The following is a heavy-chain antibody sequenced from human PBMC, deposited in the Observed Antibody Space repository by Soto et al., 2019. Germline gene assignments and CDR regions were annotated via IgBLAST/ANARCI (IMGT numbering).Heavy chain of an antibody. CDR2: ISSNGGST. CDR1: GFTFSSYA. CDR3: VKADNSSSWYLYYYYYGMDV. J-gene: IGHJ6*02. D-gene: IGHD6-13*01. Sequence: GGSLRLSCSASGFTFSSYAMHWVRQAPGKGLEYISAISSNGGSTYYADSVKGRFTISRDNSKNTLYLQMSSLRAEDTAVYYCVKADNSSSWYLYYYYYGMDVWGQGTTVTVSS. V-gene: IGHV3-64D*08.